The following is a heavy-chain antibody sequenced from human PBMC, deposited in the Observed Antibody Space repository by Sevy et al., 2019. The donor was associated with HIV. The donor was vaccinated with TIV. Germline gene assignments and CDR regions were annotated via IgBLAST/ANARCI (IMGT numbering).Heavy chain of an antibody. D-gene: IGHD2-2*01. J-gene: IGHJ4*02. V-gene: IGHV3-15*01. CDR2: IKSKTDGGTT. Sequence: GGSLRLSCAASGFTFINAWMSWVRQAPGKGLEWVGRIKSKTDGGTTDYAAPVKGRFTISRDDSKNTLYLQMNSLKTEDTAVYYCTTDQREDIVVVSDDYWGQGTLVTVSS. CDR1: GFTFINAW. CDR3: TTDQREDIVVVSDDY.